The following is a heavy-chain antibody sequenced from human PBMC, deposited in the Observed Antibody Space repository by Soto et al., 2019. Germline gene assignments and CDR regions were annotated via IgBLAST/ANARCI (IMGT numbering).Heavy chain of an antibody. CDR2: INAANGDT. V-gene: IGHV1-3*01. Sequence: QVQLVQSGAELKNPGAPVKVSCKASGYIFTNFPIHWVRQAPGQRLEWMGWINAANGDTGYSQKFQGRVTFTRDTSASIVYMEMSSLISEDTAVYYCARKDYYGSGCYYFDYWGQGTLVTVSS. CDR3: ARKDYYGSGCYYFDY. J-gene: IGHJ4*02. CDR1: GYIFTNFP. D-gene: IGHD3-10*01.